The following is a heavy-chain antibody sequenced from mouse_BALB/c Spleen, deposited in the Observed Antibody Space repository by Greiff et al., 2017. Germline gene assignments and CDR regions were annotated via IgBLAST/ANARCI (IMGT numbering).Heavy chain of an antibody. CDR2: IRLKSDNYAT. CDR1: GFTFSSYW. V-gene: IGHV6-6*02. Sequence: EVMLVESGGGLVQPGGSMKLSCVASGFTFSSYWMSWVRQSPEKGLEWVAEIRLKSDNYATHYAESVKGKFTISRDDSKSRLYLQMNSLRAEDTGIYYCRCDGYYDWYFDVWGAGTTVTVSS. D-gene: IGHD2-3*01. CDR3: RCDGYYDWYFDV. J-gene: IGHJ1*01.